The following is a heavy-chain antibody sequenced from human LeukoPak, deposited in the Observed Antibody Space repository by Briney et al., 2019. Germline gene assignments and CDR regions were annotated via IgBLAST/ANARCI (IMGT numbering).Heavy chain of an antibody. CDR3: ARGFNSFDI. Sequence: GGSLRLSCAASGFTFSDHYMDWVRQAPGKGREWVGRSRNKANSYSTVYAASVTGRFTVSRDESQNSLFLHMNSLKTEDTAVYYCARGFNSFDIWGRGTMVTVSS. CDR1: GFTFSDHY. CDR2: SRNKANSYST. V-gene: IGHV3-72*01. J-gene: IGHJ3*02.